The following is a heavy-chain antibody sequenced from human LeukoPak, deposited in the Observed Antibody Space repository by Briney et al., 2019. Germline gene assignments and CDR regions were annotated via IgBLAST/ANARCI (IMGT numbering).Heavy chain of an antibody. CDR3: ATSGSGSYYNAPLDDYYYMDV. V-gene: IGHV3-33*01. J-gene: IGHJ6*03. Sequence: GGSLRLSCAASGFTFSSYGMHWVRQAPGKGLEWVAVIWYDGSNKYYADSVKGRFTISRDNSKNTLYLRMNSLRAEDTAGYYCATSGSGSYYNAPLDDYYYMDVWGKGTTVTVSS. CDR2: IWYDGSNK. D-gene: IGHD3-10*01. CDR1: GFTFSSYG.